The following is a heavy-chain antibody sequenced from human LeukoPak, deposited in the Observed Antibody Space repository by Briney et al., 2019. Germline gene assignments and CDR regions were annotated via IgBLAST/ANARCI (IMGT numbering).Heavy chain of an antibody. CDR3: TTVAYNSLFF. CDR2: IKSKTDGGAT. Sequence: GGSLRLSCATSGFTFSKAWMTWVRQAPGKGLEWVGRIKSKTDGGATDYAAPVKGRFTISTDDSKTTLYLQMNSLKTEDTAVYYCTTVAYNSLFFRGQGTLVTVSS. V-gene: IGHV3-15*01. J-gene: IGHJ4*02. CDR1: GFTFSKAW. D-gene: IGHD2/OR15-2a*01.